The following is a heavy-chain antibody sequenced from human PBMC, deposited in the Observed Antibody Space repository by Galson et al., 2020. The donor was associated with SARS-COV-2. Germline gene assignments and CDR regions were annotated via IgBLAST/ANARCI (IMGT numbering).Heavy chain of an antibody. Sequence: TGGSLRLSCAASGFTFSSYGMHWVRQAPGKGLEWVAVISYDGSNKYYADSVKGRFTISRDNSKNTLYLQMNSMRAEDTAVYYCAKGVSGYYLDAFDIWGQGTMVTVSS. J-gene: IGHJ3*02. V-gene: IGHV3-30*18. CDR3: AKGVSGYYLDAFDI. CDR1: GFTFSSYG. CDR2: ISYDGSNK. D-gene: IGHD3-22*01.